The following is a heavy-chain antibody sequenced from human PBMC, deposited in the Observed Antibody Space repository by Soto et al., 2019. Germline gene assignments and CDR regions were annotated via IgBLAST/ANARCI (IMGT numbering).Heavy chain of an antibody. CDR3: ARAVYSSSRIFLRYTREAYGMDV. CDR2: IYYSGST. Sequence: SETLSLTCTVSGGSISSYYWSWIRQPPGKGLEWIGYIYYSGSTNYNPSLKSRVTISVDTSKNQFSLKLSSVTAADTAVYYCARAVYSSSRIFLRYTREAYGMDVWGQGTTVTVSS. CDR1: GGSISSYY. D-gene: IGHD6-13*01. V-gene: IGHV4-59*01. J-gene: IGHJ6*02.